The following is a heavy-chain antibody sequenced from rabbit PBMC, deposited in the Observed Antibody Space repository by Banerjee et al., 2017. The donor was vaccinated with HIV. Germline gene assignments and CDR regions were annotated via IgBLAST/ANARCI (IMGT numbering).Heavy chain of an antibody. Sequence: QEQLVESGGGLVQPGGSLKLSCKASGFDFSRYGVSWVRQAPGKGLEYIGYITYDGRTYYASWVNGRFTISKTSSTTVTLQMTSLTAADTATYFCARDLAGVIGWNFGLWGQGTLVTVS. CDR3: ARDLAGVIGWNFGL. J-gene: IGHJ4*01. CDR2: ITYDGRT. CDR1: GFDFSRYG. V-gene: IGHV1S39*01. D-gene: IGHD4-1*01.